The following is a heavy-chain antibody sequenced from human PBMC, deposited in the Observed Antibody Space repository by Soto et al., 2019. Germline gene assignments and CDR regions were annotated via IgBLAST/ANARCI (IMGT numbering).Heavy chain of an antibody. D-gene: IGHD6-13*01. CDR3: AREGLAAAGNEFDY. V-gene: IGHV3-21*01. Sequence: EVQLVESGGGLVKPGGSLRLSCAASGFTFSSYSMNWVRQAPGKGLEWVSSISSSSSNIYYADSLKGRFTISRDNAKNSLYLQMNSLRAEDTAVYYCAREGLAAAGNEFDYWGQGTLVTVSS. CDR2: ISSSSSNI. CDR1: GFTFSSYS. J-gene: IGHJ4*02.